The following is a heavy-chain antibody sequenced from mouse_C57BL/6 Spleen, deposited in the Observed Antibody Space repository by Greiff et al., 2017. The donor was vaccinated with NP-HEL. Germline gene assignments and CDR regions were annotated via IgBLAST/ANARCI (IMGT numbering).Heavy chain of an antibody. CDR1: GFTFSSYA. CDR2: ISDGGSYT. Sequence: DVQLVESGGGLVKPGGSLKLSCAASGFTFSSYAMSWVRQTPEKRLEWVATISDGGSYTYYPDNVKGRFTISRDNAKNNLYLQMSHLKSEDTAMYYCARDRDWDGFAYWGQGTLVTVSA. D-gene: IGHD4-1*01. J-gene: IGHJ3*01. CDR3: ARDRDWDGFAY. V-gene: IGHV5-4*01.